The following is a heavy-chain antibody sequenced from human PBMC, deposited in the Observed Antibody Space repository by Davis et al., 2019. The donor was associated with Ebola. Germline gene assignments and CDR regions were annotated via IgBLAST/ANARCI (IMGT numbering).Heavy chain of an antibody. CDR3: AKDRTVTPYYFDY. CDR1: GFTFSSYS. Sequence: GESLKISCAASGFTFSSYSMNWVRQAPGKGLEWVSAISGSGGSTYYADSVKGRFTISRDNSKNTLYLQMNSLRAEDTAVYYCAKDRTVTPYYFDYWGQGTLVTVSS. J-gene: IGHJ4*02. V-gene: IGHV3-23*01. CDR2: ISGSGGST. D-gene: IGHD4-17*01.